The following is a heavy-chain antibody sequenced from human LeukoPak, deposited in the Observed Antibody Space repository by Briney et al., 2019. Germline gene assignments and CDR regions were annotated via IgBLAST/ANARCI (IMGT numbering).Heavy chain of an antibody. J-gene: IGHJ4*02. V-gene: IGHV3-66*02. CDR3: VTSTGQQFIPYDY. D-gene: IGHD6-13*01. Sequence: GGSLRLSCAASGFNVSSNYLTWIRQAPGKGLEWVSLIYGADAAYYAESVRGRFMISRDNLKNTLFLQMDSLRVEDTAVYYCVTSTGQQFIPYDYWGQGTHVTVSS. CDR1: GFNVSSNY. CDR2: IYGADAA.